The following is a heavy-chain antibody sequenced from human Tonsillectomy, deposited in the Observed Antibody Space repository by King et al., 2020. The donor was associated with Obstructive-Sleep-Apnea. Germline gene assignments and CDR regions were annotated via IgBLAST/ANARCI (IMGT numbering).Heavy chain of an antibody. CDR2: IDPSDSYA. J-gene: IGHJ4*02. D-gene: IGHD5-24*01. Sequence: VQLVESGAEVKKPGESLRISCKGSGYSFTTYWISWVRQMPGKGLEWMGTIDPSDSYANYSPSFQGHVTISADKSLSTASLQWSSLKASDTAMYYCARHPGGGPDNYYFDFWGQGTLVTVSS. V-gene: IGHV5-10-1*03. CDR1: GYSFTTYW. CDR3: ARHPGGGPDNYYFDF.